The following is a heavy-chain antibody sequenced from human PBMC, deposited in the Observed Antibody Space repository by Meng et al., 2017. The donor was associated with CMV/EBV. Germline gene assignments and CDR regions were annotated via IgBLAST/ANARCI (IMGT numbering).Heavy chain of an antibody. CDR1: GGSISSGDYY. Sequence: QVPLQEPVPGLVTPSQPLSRPCTVSGGSISSGDYYWSCSRQPPGKGLEWIGYIYYSGSTYYNPSLKSRVTISVDTSKNQFSLKLSSVTAADTAVYYCARAQYSSSCDYWGQGTLVTVSS. CDR2: IYYSGST. J-gene: IGHJ4*02. V-gene: IGHV4-30-4*08. CDR3: ARAQYSSSCDY. D-gene: IGHD6-13*01.